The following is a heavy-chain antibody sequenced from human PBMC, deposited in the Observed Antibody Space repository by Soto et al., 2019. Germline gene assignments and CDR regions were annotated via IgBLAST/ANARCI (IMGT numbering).Heavy chain of an antibody. D-gene: IGHD3-10*01. CDR3: ARVDTMVRGVYYFDY. V-gene: IGHV4-30-2*01. CDR1: GGSISSGGYS. J-gene: IGHJ4*02. Sequence: QLQLQESSTGLVKPSQTRSLTCAVSGGSISSGGYSWSWIRQPPGKGLEWIGYIYHSGSTYYNPSLKSRVTISVDRSKNQFSLKLSSVTAADTAVYYCARVDTMVRGVYYFDYWGQGTLVTVSS. CDR2: IYHSGST.